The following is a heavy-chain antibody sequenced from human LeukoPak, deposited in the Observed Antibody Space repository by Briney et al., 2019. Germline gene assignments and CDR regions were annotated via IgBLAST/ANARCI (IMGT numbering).Heavy chain of an antibody. J-gene: IGHJ4*02. D-gene: IGHD6-13*01. CDR2: IKQDGSEK. CDR1: GFTFSSYW. CDR3: ASLAYSSSWPENSDY. Sequence: GGSLRLSCAASGFTFSSYWMSWVRQAPGKGLEWVANIKQDGSEKYYVDSVKGRFTISRDNAKNSLYLQMNSLRAEDTAAYYCASLAYSSSWPENSDYWGQGTLVTVSS. V-gene: IGHV3-7*01.